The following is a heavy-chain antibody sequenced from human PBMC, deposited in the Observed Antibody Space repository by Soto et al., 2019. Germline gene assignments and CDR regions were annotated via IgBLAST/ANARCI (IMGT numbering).Heavy chain of an antibody. CDR2: IKHSGST. D-gene: IGHD3-3*01. Sequence: QVQLQLWGAGLLKPSETLSLTCAVYGGSFSGYYWSWIRQPPGKGLEWIGEIKHSGSTNYNPSLKSRVTISVDTSKNRFSLKVSSVTAADTAVYYCARGGLRFLEWAIWGQGTLVTVSS. CDR3: ARGGLRFLEWAI. J-gene: IGHJ4*02. V-gene: IGHV4-34*01. CDR1: GGSFSGYY.